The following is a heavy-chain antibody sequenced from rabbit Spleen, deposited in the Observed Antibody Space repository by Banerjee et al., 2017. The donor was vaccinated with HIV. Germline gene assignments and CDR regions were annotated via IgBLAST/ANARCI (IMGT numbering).Heavy chain of an antibody. D-gene: IGHD6-1*01. CDR1: GFSFHSDYY. CDR2: IDAGSSGST. J-gene: IGHJ6*01. Sequence: EESGGAPFTPEASLTLTFTAYGFSFHSDYYKCWFRQAPRKGLEWIACIDAGSSGSTYYASWAKGRVTIAKTSSTMVTLQMTSLTVADTATYFCSREKTGIYGYDLWGRGSLGTVS. V-gene: IGHV1S40*01. CDR3: SREKTGIYGYDL.